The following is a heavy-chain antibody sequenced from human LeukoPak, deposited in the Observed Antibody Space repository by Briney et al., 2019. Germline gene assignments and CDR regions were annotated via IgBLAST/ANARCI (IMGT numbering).Heavy chain of an antibody. CDR3: AKHRFESGGYHSTD. Sequence: PGGSLRLSCAASGFTFSDYDLNWVRQAPGKGLAWVSTISGGSGSTYCADSVKGRFTISRDNSKNTLYLQMNSLRDEDTAVYYCAKHRFESGGYHSTDWGQGTLVTVSS. CDR2: ISGGSGST. V-gene: IGHV3-23*01. CDR1: GFTFSDYD. D-gene: IGHD3-22*01. J-gene: IGHJ4*02.